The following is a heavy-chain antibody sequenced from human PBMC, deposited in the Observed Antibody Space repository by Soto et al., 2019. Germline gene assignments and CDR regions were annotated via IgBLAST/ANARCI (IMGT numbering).Heavy chain of an antibody. V-gene: IGHV4-30-4*01. J-gene: IGHJ6*02. CDR2: IYYSGST. CDR1: GGSISSYY. CDR3: ARDLYCTNGVCPDYYGMDV. D-gene: IGHD2-8*01. Sequence: PSETLSLTCTVSGGSISSYYWSWIRQPPGKGLEWIGYIYYSGSTYYNPSLKSRVTISVDTSKNQFSLKLSSVTAADTAVYYCARDLYCTNGVCPDYYGMDVWGQGTTVTVS.